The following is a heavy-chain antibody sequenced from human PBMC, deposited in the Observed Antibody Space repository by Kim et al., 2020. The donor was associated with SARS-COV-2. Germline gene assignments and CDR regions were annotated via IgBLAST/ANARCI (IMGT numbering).Heavy chain of an antibody. CDR3: ARGSPVYYDILTGYYRDY. V-gene: IGHV1-46*01. CDR2: INPSGGST. J-gene: IGHJ4*02. Sequence: ASVKVSCKASGYTFTSYYMHWVRQAPGQGLEWMGIINPSGGSTSYAQKFQGRVTMTRDTSTGTVYMELSSLRSEDTAVYYCARGSPVYYDILTGYYRDYWGQGTLVTVSS. CDR1: GYTFTSYY. D-gene: IGHD3-9*01.